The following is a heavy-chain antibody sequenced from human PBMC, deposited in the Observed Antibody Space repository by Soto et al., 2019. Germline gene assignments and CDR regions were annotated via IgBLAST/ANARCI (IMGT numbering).Heavy chain of an antibody. CDR2: ISSSSSYT. V-gene: IGHV3-11*06. D-gene: IGHD3-3*01. CDR1: GFTFSDYY. Sequence: QVQLVESGGGLVKPGGSLRLSCAASGFTFSDYYMSWIRQAPGKGPEWVSYISSSSSYTNYADSVKGRFTISRDNAKNSLYLQMNSLRAEDTAVYYCARERGSDFWSGYNYWGQGTLVTVSS. J-gene: IGHJ4*02. CDR3: ARERGSDFWSGYNY.